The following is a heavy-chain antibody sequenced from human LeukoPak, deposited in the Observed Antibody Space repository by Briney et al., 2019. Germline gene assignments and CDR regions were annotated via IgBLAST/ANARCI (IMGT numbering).Heavy chain of an antibody. CDR2: INHSGST. J-gene: IGHJ4*02. V-gene: IGHV4-34*01. Sequence: SETLSLTCAVYGGSFSGYYWSWIRQPPGKGLEWIGEINHSGSTNYNPSLKSRVTISVDTSKNQSSLKLSSVTAADTAVYYCARARLRYCSGGSCGFDYWGQGTLVTVSS. CDR1: GGSFSGYY. D-gene: IGHD2-15*01. CDR3: ARARLRYCSGGSCGFDY.